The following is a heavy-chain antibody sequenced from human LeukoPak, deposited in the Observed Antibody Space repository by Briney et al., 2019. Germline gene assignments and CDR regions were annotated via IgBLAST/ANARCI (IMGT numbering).Heavy chain of an antibody. V-gene: IGHV3-21*01. J-gene: IGHJ3*02. CDR3: ARGVSGWYGDAFDI. Sequence: GGSLRLSCAASGFTFSSYWMSWVRQAPGKGPEWVSSISSTSAYIYYADSVKGRFTISRDNVDNVVYLQMNSLGAEDTAVYYCARGVSGWYGDAFDIWGQGTMVTVSS. D-gene: IGHD6-19*01. CDR1: GFTFSSYW. CDR2: ISSTSAYI.